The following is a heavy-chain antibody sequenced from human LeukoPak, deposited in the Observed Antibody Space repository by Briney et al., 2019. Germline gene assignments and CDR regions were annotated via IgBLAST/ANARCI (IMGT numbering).Heavy chain of an antibody. Sequence: GGSLRLSCAASVFTVTANSMNWVRQAPGKGLEWVSRVSSGGDAFYADSVKGRFTISRDTSKNTVFLRMDSLRAEDTAVYYCAKFGDHMPDAFDIWGQGTMVTVAA. D-gene: IGHD4-17*01. V-gene: IGHV3-53*01. CDR3: AKFGDHMPDAFDI. J-gene: IGHJ3*02. CDR2: VSSGGDA. CDR1: VFTVTANS.